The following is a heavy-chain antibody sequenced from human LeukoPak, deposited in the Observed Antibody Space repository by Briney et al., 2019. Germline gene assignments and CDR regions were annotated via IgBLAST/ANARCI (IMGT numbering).Heavy chain of an antibody. CDR2: IYYSGST. CDR3: ARQAYYYDSSELGP. Sequence: PSKTLSLTCTVSGGSISSSSYYWGWIRQPPGKGLEWIGSIYYSGSTYYNPSLKSRVTISVDTSKNQSSLKLSSVTAADTAVYFWARQAYYYDSSELGPWGQGTLVTVAS. D-gene: IGHD3-22*01. CDR1: GGSISSSSYY. J-gene: IGHJ5*02. V-gene: IGHV4-39*01.